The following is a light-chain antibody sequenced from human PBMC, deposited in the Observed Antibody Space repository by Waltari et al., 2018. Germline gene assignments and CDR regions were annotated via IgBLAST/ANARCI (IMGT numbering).Light chain of an antibody. V-gene: IGKV4-1*01. CDR3: QQYYRPPFT. CDR1: QRVLYNTNKKNS. J-gene: IGKJ4*01. Sequence: DIVMTQSPDSLTVSLGARATINCRSSQRVLYNTNKKNSVAWYQQRPGQHPKLLIYWTSIRESGVPDRFSGSGSGTDFTLTISSLQAEDVAVYYCQQYYRPPFTFGGGTKVEIK. CDR2: WTS.